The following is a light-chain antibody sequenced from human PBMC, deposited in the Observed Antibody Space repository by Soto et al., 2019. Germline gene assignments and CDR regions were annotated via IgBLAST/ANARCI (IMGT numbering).Light chain of an antibody. J-gene: IGKJ1*01. CDR1: QTISSW. CDR2: DAS. CDR3: QQYNSYWSWT. V-gene: IGKV1-5*01. Sequence: DIQMTQSPSTLSGSVGDRFTITCRAIQTISSWLAWYQQKPGKAPKLLIYDASSLESGVPSRFSGSGSGTEFTLTISSLQPDDFATYYCQQYNSYWSWTFGQGTKVDIK.